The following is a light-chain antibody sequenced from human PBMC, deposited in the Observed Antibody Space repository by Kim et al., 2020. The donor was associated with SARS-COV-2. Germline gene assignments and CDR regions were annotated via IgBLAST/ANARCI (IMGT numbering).Light chain of an antibody. Sequence: SYELTQPPSVSVAPGKTARITCGGSNIGSKSVHWYQHKPGQAPVLVIHYDSDRPSGIPERFSGSKSGSTATLTISRVEAGDEADYYCQVWDTSSDRRGVFGGGTQLTVL. CDR1: NIGSKS. V-gene: IGLV3-21*04. CDR2: YDS. J-gene: IGLJ3*02. CDR3: QVWDTSSDRRGV.